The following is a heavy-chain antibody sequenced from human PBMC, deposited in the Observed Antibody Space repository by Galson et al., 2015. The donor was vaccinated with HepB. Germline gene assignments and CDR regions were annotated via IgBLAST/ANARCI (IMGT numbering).Heavy chain of an antibody. Sequence: SLRLSCAASGFTFSNAWMSWVRQAPGKGLEWVGRIKSKTDGGTTDYAAPVKGRFTISRDDSKNTLYLQMNSLKTEDTAVYYCTTGQWVWIAAAGYYFDYWGQGTLVTVSS. J-gene: IGHJ4*02. CDR2: IKSKTDGGTT. CDR3: TTGQWVWIAAAGYYFDY. CDR1: GFTFSNAW. D-gene: IGHD6-13*01. V-gene: IGHV3-15*01.